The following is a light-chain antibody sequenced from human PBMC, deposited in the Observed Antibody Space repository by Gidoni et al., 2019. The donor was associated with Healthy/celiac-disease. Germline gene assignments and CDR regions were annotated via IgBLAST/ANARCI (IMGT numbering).Light chain of an antibody. CDR1: QSVLYSSNNKNY. CDR2: WAS. CDR3: QQYYSTPPA. V-gene: IGKV4-1*01. J-gene: IGKJ4*01. Sequence: DIVMTQSPDSLAVSLGERATINCKSSQSVLYSSNNKNYLAWYQQKPGQPPKLLIYWASTSESGVPDRFSGSGSGKDFTLTISSLQDEDVAVYYCQQYYSTPPAFGGGTKVEIK.